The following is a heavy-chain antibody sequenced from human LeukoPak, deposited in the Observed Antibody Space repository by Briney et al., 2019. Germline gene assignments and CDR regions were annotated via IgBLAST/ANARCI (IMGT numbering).Heavy chain of an antibody. D-gene: IGHD3-3*01. CDR1: GGSISDAAYY. CDR2: IYFRGST. V-gene: IGHV4-31*03. Sequence: SETLSLTCTVSGGSISDAAYYWRWIRQHPGEGLEGIGYIYFRGSTSYNPSLKSRVTISLETSKNQFSLKLTSVTAADTAVYYCARGYYDFWSGDYWGQGTLVTVSS. CDR3: ARGYYDFWSGDY. J-gene: IGHJ4*02.